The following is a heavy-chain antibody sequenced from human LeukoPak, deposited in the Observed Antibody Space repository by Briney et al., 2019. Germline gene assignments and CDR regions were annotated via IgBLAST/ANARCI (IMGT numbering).Heavy chain of an antibody. CDR3: ARDNGAAAGLGGYYYGMDV. D-gene: IGHD6-13*01. CDR2: ISSSGSTI. V-gene: IGHV3-48*03. J-gene: IGHJ6*04. CDR1: GFTFSSYE. Sequence: GGSLRLSCAASGFTFSSYEMNWVRQAPGKGLEWVSYISSSGSTIYYADSVKGRFTISRDNAKNSLYLQMNRLRADDTAVYYCARDNGAAAGLGGYYYGMDVWGKGTTVTVSS.